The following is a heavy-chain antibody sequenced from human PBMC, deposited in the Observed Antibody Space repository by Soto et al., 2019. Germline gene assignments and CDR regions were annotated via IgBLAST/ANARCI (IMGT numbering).Heavy chain of an antibody. V-gene: IGHV4-4*07. CDR1: GVSISSYY. J-gene: IGHJ6*02. Sequence: QVQLQESGPGLVNPSATLSLTCSVSGVSISSYYWAWLRQPAGQGLEWVGPMSTSGTLNYNPSLNSRVTVSIDTFKNEFSLNLRSVTAADTAVYFCVRVINFRGIDVWGPGTTVTVS. CDR2: MSTSGTL. CDR3: VRVINFRGIDV.